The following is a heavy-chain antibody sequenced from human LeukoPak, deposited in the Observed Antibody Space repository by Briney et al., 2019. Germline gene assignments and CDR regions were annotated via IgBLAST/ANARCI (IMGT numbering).Heavy chain of an antibody. CDR1: GYTFTSYD. CDR2: MNPNSGNT. Sequence: GASVKVSCKASGYTFTSYDINWVRQATGQGLEWMGWMNPNSGNTGYAQKFQGRVTMTRNTSISTAYKELSSLRSEDTAVYYCARGRYYYDSSGYFGFDYWGQGTLVTVSS. J-gene: IGHJ4*02. D-gene: IGHD3-22*01. V-gene: IGHV1-8*01. CDR3: ARGRYYYDSSGYFGFDY.